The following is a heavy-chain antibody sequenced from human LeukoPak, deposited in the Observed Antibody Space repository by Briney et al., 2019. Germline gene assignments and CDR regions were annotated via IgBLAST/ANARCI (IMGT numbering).Heavy chain of an antibody. CDR3: ASGYANDAFDI. J-gene: IGHJ3*02. Sequence: SSETLSLTCAVYGGSFSGYYWSWIRQPPGKGLEWIGEINHSGSTNYNPSLKSRVTISVDTSKNQFSLKLSSVTAADTAVYYCASGYANDAFDIWGQGTMVTVSS. CDR2: INHSGST. V-gene: IGHV4-34*01. CDR1: GGSFSGYY. D-gene: IGHD4-17*01.